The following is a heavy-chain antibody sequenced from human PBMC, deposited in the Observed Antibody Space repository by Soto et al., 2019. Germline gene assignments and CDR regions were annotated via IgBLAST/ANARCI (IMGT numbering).Heavy chain of an antibody. V-gene: IGHV1-69*05. CDR3: AREAMDYPDGMDV. CDR1: GGTFSSYA. Sequence: QVQLVQSGAEVKKPGSSVKVSCKASGGTFSSYAISWVRQAPGQGLEWMGGIIPIFGTANYAQKFQGRVTSTRDAXTSPAYMELSSLRSEDTAVYYCAREAMDYPDGMDVWGQGTTVTVSS. D-gene: IGHD3-16*01. CDR2: IIPIFGTA. J-gene: IGHJ6*02.